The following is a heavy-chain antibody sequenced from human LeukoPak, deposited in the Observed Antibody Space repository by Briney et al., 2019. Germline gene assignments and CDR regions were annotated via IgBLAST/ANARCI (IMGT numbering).Heavy chain of an antibody. Sequence: AGGSLRLSCAASGFTSSDYYMSWIRQAPGKGLEWISYISSSGGSTYYADSMKGRFTISRDNAKSSLYLQMNSLRAEDTAVYYCAREGQTTTDYWGQGTLVTVSS. CDR2: ISSSGGST. J-gene: IGHJ4*02. V-gene: IGHV3-11*01. D-gene: IGHD4-11*01. CDR1: GFTSSDYY. CDR3: AREGQTTTDY.